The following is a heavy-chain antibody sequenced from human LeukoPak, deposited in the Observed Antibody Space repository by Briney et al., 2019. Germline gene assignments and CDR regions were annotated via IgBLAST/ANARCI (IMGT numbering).Heavy chain of an antibody. J-gene: IGHJ4*02. V-gene: IGHV3-30*02. CDR1: GFIFSSYG. D-gene: IGHD3-22*01. Sequence: GGSLRLSCAASGFIFSSYGMHWVRQAPGKGLEWVAYMRSDGSTKYYADSVKGRFTISRDNSKNTLYLQMNSLRPEDTAVYYCAKGYDSSGYYLDYWGRGTPVTVSS. CDR3: AKGYDSSGYYLDY. CDR2: MRSDGSTK.